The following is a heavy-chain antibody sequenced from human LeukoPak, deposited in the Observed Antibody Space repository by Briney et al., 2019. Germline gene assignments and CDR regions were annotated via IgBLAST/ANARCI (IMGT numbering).Heavy chain of an antibody. J-gene: IGHJ3*02. CDR1: GYTLTELS. CDR3: ATTDRSSSRYETGAFDI. CDR2: FDPEDGET. Sequence: ASVKVSCKVSGYTLTELSMHWVRQAPGKGLEWMGGFDPEDGETIYAQKFQGRVTMTEDTSTDTAYMELSSLRSEDTAVYYCATTDRSSSRYETGAFDIWGQGTMVTVSS. V-gene: IGHV1-24*01. D-gene: IGHD6-13*01.